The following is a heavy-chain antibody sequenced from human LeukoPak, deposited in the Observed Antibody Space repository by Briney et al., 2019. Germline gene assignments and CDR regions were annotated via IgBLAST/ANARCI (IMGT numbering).Heavy chain of an antibody. Sequence: ASVKVSCKASGYTFTGFYVHWVRQAPGQGLEWMGIIKVSGGRTEYAQKFQGRVTVTRDMSTSTVYMELNNLRSEDTAVYYCAREPPESYYFDNWGQGTLVTVPS. V-gene: IGHV1-46*01. CDR1: GYTFTGFY. CDR3: AREPPESYYFDN. J-gene: IGHJ4*02. CDR2: IKVSGGRT.